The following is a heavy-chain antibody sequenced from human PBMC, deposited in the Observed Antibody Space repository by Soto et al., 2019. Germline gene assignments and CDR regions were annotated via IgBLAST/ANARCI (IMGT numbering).Heavy chain of an antibody. CDR3: ARDYNPSYYYDSSGYYPLGY. CDR2: ISAYNGNT. D-gene: IGHD3-22*01. V-gene: IGHV1-18*01. CDR1: GYTFTSYG. Sequence: ASVKVSCKASGYTFTSYGISWVRQAPGQGLELMGWISAYNGNTNYAQKLQGRVTMTTDTSTSTAYMELRSLRSDDTAVYYCARDYNPSYYYDSSGYYPLGYWGQGTLVTVYS. J-gene: IGHJ4*02.